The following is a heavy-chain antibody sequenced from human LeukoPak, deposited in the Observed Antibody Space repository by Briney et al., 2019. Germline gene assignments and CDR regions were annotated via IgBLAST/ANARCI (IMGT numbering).Heavy chain of an antibody. CDR2: IIPIFGTA. J-gene: IGHJ4*02. CDR1: GGTFSSHA. V-gene: IGHV1-69*05. CDR3: ARVNCGGDCYSFGY. Sequence: ASVKVSCKASGGTFSSHAISWVRQAPGQGLEWMGRIIPIFGTANYAQTFQGRVTITTDETTSTAYMELSSLRSEDTAVYYCARVNCGGDCYSFGYWGQGTLVTVSS. D-gene: IGHD2-21*02.